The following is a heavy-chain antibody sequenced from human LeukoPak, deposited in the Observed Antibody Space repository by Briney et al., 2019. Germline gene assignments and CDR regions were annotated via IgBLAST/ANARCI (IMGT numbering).Heavy chain of an antibody. CDR2: IYYTGST. Sequence: SETLSLTCTVSGGSVSSGSYYWSWIRQPPGKGLEWIGYIYYTGSTNYNPSFKSRVTISVDTSKNQFSLKLSSVTAADTAVYYCARVPGGGTAANWGQGTMVTVSS. CDR3: ARVPGGGTAAN. CDR1: GGSVSSGSYY. D-gene: IGHD1-7*01. V-gene: IGHV4-61*01. J-gene: IGHJ3*01.